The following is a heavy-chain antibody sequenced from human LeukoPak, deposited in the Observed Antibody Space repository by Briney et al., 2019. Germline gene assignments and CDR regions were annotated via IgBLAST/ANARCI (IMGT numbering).Heavy chain of an antibody. D-gene: IGHD3-16*02. CDR1: GYTFTSYG. CDR3: ARDLGNDYVWGSYRYTGDDAFDI. Sequence: ASVKVSCKASGYTFTSYGISWVRQAPGQGLEWMGWISAYNGNTNYAQKLQGRVTMTTDTSTSTAYMELRSLRSDDTAVYYCARDLGNDYVWGSYRYTGDDAFDIWGQGTIVTVPS. V-gene: IGHV1-18*01. CDR2: ISAYNGNT. J-gene: IGHJ3*02.